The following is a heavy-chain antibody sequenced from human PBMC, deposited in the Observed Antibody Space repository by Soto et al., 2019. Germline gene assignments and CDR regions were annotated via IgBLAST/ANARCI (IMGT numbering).Heavy chain of an antibody. CDR3: ARRVLRFLQWFDP. CDR1: GASVNSENYY. Sequence: PSETLSLTCTVSGASVNSENYYWSWIRQPPGKGLEWIGYVYYSGSTNYNPSLKSRATISLDTYKNQFSLKMTSMTSADTAFYYFARRVLRFLQWFDPWGQGTLVTVSS. CDR2: VYYSGST. V-gene: IGHV4-61*01. J-gene: IGHJ5*02. D-gene: IGHD3-3*01.